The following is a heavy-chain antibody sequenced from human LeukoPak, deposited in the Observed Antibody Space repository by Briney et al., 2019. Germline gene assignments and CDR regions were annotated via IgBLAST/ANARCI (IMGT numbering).Heavy chain of an antibody. D-gene: IGHD2-2*01. J-gene: IGHJ6*02. CDR3: ARDHQNIVVVPAASYPGYYYYGMDV. V-gene: IGHV1-18*01. Sequence: ASVKVSCKASGYTFTSYGISWVRQAPGQGLEWMGWISAYNDNTNYAQKLQGRVTMTTDTSTSTAYMELRSLRSDDTAVYYCARDHQNIVVVPAASYPGYYYYGMDVWGQGTTVTVSS. CDR2: ISAYNDNT. CDR1: GYTFTSYG.